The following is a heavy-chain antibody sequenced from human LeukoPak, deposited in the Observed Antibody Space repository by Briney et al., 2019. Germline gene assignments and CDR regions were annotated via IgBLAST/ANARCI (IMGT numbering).Heavy chain of an antibody. V-gene: IGHV4-59*08. CDR3: ARVRAVAGTPPDY. CDR2: IYYSGST. J-gene: IGHJ4*02. D-gene: IGHD6-19*01. CDR1: GGSISSYY. Sequence: SETLSLTCTVSGGSISSYYWSWIRQPPGKGLEWIGYIYYSGSTNYNPSLKSRVTISVKTSKNQFSLRLRSVTAADTAVYYCARVRAVAGTPPDYWGQGTLVTVSS.